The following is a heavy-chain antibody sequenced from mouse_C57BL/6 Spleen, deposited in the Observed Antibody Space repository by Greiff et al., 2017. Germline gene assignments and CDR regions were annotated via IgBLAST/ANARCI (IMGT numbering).Heavy chain of an antibody. Sequence: VQLQQSGAELARPGASVKMSCKASGYTFTSYTMHWVKQRPGQGLEWIGYINPSSGYTKYNQKFKDKATLTADKYSSTAYMQLSSLTSEDSAVYYCARKDYGSSYGYFDYWGQGTTRTVSS. CDR1: GYTFTSYT. J-gene: IGHJ2*01. CDR3: ARKDYGSSYGYFDY. D-gene: IGHD1-1*01. CDR2: INPSSGYT. V-gene: IGHV1-4*01.